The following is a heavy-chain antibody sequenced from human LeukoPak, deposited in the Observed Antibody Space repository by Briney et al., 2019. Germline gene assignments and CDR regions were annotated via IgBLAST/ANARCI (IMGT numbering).Heavy chain of an antibody. CDR3: ARARGIYEGYFDL. CDR2: IIPMFGTA. V-gene: IGHV1-69*05. Sequence: SVKVSCKASGGTFSIYAISWVRQAPGQGLEWMGGIIPMFGTANYAQKFQGRVTIPTDESTSTTYMELSSLKSEDTAVYYCARARGIYEGYFDLWGRGTLVTVSS. CDR1: GGTFSIYA. D-gene: IGHD5/OR15-5a*01. J-gene: IGHJ2*01.